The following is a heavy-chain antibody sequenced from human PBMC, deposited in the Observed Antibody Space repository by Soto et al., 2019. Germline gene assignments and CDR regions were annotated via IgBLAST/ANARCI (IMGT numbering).Heavy chain of an antibody. CDR1: GGSISSYY. Sequence: QVQLQESGPGLVKPSETLSLTCTVSGGSISSYYWSWIRQPPGKGLEWIGYIYYSGSTNYNPSLKSRVTISVDTSKNQFSLKLSSVTAADTAVYYCARLYGDYYYYGMDVWGQGTTVTVSS. J-gene: IGHJ6*02. CDR2: IYYSGST. V-gene: IGHV4-59*01. D-gene: IGHD4-17*01. CDR3: ARLYGDYYYYGMDV.